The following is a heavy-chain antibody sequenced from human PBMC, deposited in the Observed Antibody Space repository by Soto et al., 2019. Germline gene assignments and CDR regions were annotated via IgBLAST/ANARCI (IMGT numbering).Heavy chain of an antibody. V-gene: IGHV5-51*01. CDR2: IYPGDSDT. CDR1: GYSFTSYW. Sequence: PGESLKISCKGSGYSFTSYWIGWVRQMPGKGLEWMGIIYPGDSDTRYSPSFQGQVTISADKSISTAYLQWSSLKASDTAMYYCARNSYGYKAYYYYGMDVWGQGTTVTVSS. D-gene: IGHD5-18*01. CDR3: ARNSYGYKAYYYYGMDV. J-gene: IGHJ6*02.